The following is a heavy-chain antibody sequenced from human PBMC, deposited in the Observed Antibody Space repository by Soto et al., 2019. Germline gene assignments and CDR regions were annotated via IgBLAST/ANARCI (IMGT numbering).Heavy chain of an antibody. J-gene: IGHJ4*02. CDR1: GGSINSYY. V-gene: IGHV4-59*01. Sequence: SETLSLTCTVSGGSINSYYWTWIRQPPGKGLEWIVHVYYSGSTDYNPSLRSRLTISVDTSKNHFSLNLNSVTAADTALYYCARGYSSNWFRVDXWGQGILVTVSX. D-gene: IGHD6-13*01. CDR3: ARGYSSNWFRVDX. CDR2: VYYSGST.